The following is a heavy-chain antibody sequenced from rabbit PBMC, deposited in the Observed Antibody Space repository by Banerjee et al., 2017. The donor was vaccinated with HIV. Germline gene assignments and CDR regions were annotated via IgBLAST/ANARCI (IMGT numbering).Heavy chain of an antibody. CDR3: ARGGGDVVGVVTYFDL. J-gene: IGHJ4*01. Sequence: EESGGDLVKPGASLTLTCTASGIDFSSSDYMYWVRQAPGKGLEWIGYIDTGSGSTWYASWAKGRFTISKTSSTTVTLQMTSLTVADTATYFCARGGGDVVGVVTYFDLWGPGTLVTVS. CDR2: IDTGSGST. V-gene: IGHV1S40*01. CDR1: GIDFSSSDY. D-gene: IGHD2-1*01.